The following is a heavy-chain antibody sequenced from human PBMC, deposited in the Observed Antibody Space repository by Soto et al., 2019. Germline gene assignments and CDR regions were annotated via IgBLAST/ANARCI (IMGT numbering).Heavy chain of an antibody. CDR2: ISAGGDRT. Sequence: EVQVSESGGGLVQPGGSLRLSCATSGFTCSHYPMNWVRQAPGKGLEWVSGISAGGDRTYYADSVKGRFTIFRDNSKNSVSLQMNSLRVEDTAVYYCARRVWGQGTLVTVSS. V-gene: IGHV3-23*01. CDR1: GFTCSHYP. J-gene: IGHJ4*02. CDR3: ARRV.